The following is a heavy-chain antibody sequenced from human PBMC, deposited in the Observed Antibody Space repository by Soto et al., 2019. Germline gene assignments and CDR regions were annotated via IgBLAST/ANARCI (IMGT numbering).Heavy chain of an antibody. Sequence: SETLSLTCSVSGASIGSGDGYWTWIRQCPGKGLEWSGYISDSRSTFYNPSLRSRLTIAIDTSKNPFSLKFNSVTAADTALYYCAKYQLSEFDPWGQGIPVTVSS. V-gene: IGHV4-30-4*08. CDR2: ISDSRST. D-gene: IGHD2-2*01. CDR3: AKYQLSEFDP. J-gene: IGHJ5*02. CDR1: GASIGSGDGY.